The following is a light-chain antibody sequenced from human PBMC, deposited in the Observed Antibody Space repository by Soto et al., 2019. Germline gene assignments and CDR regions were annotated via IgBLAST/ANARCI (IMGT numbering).Light chain of an antibody. CDR1: SGHSSYI. J-gene: IGLJ2*01. V-gene: IGLV4-60*03. Sequence: QSVLAQSSSASASLGSSVKLTCTLSSGHSSYIIAWHQQQPGKAPRFLMKLEHSGSYNKGSGVPDRFSGSTSGADRYLIVSNLQSEDEADYYCETWDTNTRVFGGGTKLTVL. CDR3: ETWDTNTRV. CDR2: LEHSGSY.